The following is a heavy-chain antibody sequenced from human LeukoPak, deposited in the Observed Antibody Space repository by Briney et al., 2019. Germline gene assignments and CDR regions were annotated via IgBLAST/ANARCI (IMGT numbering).Heavy chain of an antibody. CDR2: MYYSGST. V-gene: IGHV4-39*01. CDR1: GGSITSSSYY. Sequence: SETLSLTCTVSGGSITSSSYYWGWIRQPPGKGLEWIGTMYYSGSTYYNPSLKSRVTLSVDTSKNQFSLKLSSVTAADTAVYYCARQGLSGSYPFDYWGQGILVTVSS. CDR3: ARQGLSGSYPFDY. J-gene: IGHJ4*02. D-gene: IGHD1-26*01.